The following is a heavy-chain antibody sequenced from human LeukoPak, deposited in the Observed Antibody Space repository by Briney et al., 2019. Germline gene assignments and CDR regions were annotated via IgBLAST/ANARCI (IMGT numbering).Heavy chain of an antibody. CDR1: GGSISSYY. V-gene: IGHV4-59*01. CDR2: IYYSGST. CDR3: ASLLSVASEFDY. D-gene: IGHD4-23*01. J-gene: IGHJ4*02. Sequence: PSETLSLTCTVSGGSISSYYWSWIRQPPGKGLEWIGYIYYSGSTNYNPSLKSRVTISVDTSKNQFSLKLSSVTAADTAVYYCASLLSVASEFDYWGQGTLVTVSS.